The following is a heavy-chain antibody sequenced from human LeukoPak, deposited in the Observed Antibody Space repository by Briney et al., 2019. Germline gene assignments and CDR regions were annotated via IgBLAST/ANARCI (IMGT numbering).Heavy chain of an antibody. Sequence: GGSLRLSCAASGFTFSSYSMNWVRQAPGKGLEWVAVISFDGNNKYYADSVKGRFTISRDNSKNTLFLQMNSLRAEDTALYYCARDPTYSSSYYDFDYWGQGTLVTVSS. CDR2: ISFDGNNK. V-gene: IGHV3-30*03. D-gene: IGHD6-13*01. J-gene: IGHJ4*02. CDR3: ARDPTYSSSYYDFDY. CDR1: GFTFSSYS.